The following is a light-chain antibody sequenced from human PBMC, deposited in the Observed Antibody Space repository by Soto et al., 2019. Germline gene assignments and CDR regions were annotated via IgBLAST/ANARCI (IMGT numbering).Light chain of an antibody. V-gene: IGKV3-20*01. CDR1: QSVSSY. CDR2: AES. Sequence: EIVMTQSPATLSVSPGERATLSCWASQSVSSYLAWYQQKPGQAPRIIIYAESSRATGIPDRFSGSGSGTDLNLTISRLEPEDFAVYYCQKYGSSPRTCGQGTKVDIK. J-gene: IGKJ1*01. CDR3: QKYGSSPRT.